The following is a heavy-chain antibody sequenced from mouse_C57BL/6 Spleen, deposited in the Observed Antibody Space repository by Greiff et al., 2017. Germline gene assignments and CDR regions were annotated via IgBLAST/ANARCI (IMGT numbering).Heavy chain of an antibody. V-gene: IGHV1-69*01. Sequence: QVQLQQPGAELVMPGASVKLSCKASGYTFTSYWMHWVKQRPGQGLEWIGEIDPSDSYTNYNQKFKGKSTLTVDKSSSKAYMQLISLTSEDSAVYYCSRLDYYGNSGYFDYWGQGTTLTVSS. D-gene: IGHD2-1*01. CDR3: SRLDYYGNSGYFDY. CDR1: GYTFTSYW. CDR2: IDPSDSYT. J-gene: IGHJ2*01.